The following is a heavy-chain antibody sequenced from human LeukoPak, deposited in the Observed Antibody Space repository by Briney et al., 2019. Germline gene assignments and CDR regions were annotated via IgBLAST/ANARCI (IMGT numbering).Heavy chain of an antibody. V-gene: IGHV3-48*03. CDR1: GFTFSSYE. CDR2: ISSSGSTI. Sequence: SLRLSCAASGFTFSSYEMNWVRQAPGKGLEWVSYISSSGSTIYYADSVKGRFTISRDNAKNSPYLQMNSLRAEDTAVYYCAELGITMIGGVWGKGTTVTISS. J-gene: IGHJ6*04. CDR3: AELGITMIGGV. D-gene: IGHD3-10*02.